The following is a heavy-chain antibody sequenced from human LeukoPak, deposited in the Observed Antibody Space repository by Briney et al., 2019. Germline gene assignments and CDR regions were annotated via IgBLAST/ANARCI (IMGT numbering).Heavy chain of an antibody. CDR3: AKEHKRHYYDSSGQD. Sequence: PGGSPRLSCAASGFTFSNAWMTWVRQAPGKGLEWVSTISGSGGSTYYADSVKGRFTISRDDSKNTLYLQMNSLRAEDTAVYYCAKEHKRHYYDSSGQDWGQGTLVTVSS. CDR1: GFTFSNAW. V-gene: IGHV3-23*01. D-gene: IGHD3-22*01. J-gene: IGHJ4*02. CDR2: ISGSGGST.